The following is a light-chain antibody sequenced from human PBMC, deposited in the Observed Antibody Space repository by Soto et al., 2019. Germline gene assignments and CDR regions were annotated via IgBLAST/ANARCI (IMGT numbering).Light chain of an antibody. Sequence: DIHLTQSPSALSASIGDRVTITCRASQSIASYLNWYQQKPGTAPKLLIYAASSLQSGVPSRFSGSGSGTDFTLTISSLQPEDFATDYCQQSYVTLWTFGQGTKVESK. CDR3: QQSYVTLWT. CDR1: QSIASY. J-gene: IGKJ1*01. V-gene: IGKV1-39*01. CDR2: AAS.